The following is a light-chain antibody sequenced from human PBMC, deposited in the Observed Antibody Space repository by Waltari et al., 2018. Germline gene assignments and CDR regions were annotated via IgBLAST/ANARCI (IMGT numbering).Light chain of an antibody. CDR1: NIGRQS. CDR3: QVWDSSSDVV. Sequence: SYVLTQPPSVSVAPGKTARITCGGNNIGRQSGHWYQQQPGQAPVLVVYDDSDRPSGIPERFSGSNSGNTATLTISRVEAGDEADYYCQVWDSSSDVVFGGGTKLTVL. V-gene: IGLV3-21*03. CDR2: DDS. J-gene: IGLJ2*01.